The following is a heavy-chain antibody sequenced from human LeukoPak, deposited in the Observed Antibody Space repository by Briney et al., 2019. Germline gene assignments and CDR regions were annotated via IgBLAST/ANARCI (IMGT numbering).Heavy chain of an antibody. CDR3: ARDLRPYSGYDNLAFDI. J-gene: IGHJ3*02. D-gene: IGHD5-12*01. Sequence: GGSLRLSCAASGFTFSSYSMNWIRQAPGKGLEWVSSISSSSSYIYYADSVKGRFTISRDNAKNSLYLQMNSLRAEDTAVYYCARDLRPYSGYDNLAFDIWGQGTRVTVSS. CDR2: ISSSSSYI. CDR1: GFTFSSYS. V-gene: IGHV3-21*01.